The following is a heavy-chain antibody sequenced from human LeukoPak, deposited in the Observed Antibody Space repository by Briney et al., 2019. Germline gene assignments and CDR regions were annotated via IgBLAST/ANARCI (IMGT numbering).Heavy chain of an antibody. J-gene: IGHJ4*02. CDR2: IYYSGST. V-gene: IGHV4-39*07. CDR1: GGSISSSSYY. D-gene: IGHD3-22*01. Sequence: SETLSLTCTVSGGSISSSSYYWGWIRQPPGKGLEWIGSIYYSGSTYYNPSLKSRVTISVDTSKNQFSLKLSSVTAADTAVYYCAREGGTYYYDSSGYYPYYFDYWGQGTLVTVSS. CDR3: AREGGTYYYDSSGYYPYYFDY.